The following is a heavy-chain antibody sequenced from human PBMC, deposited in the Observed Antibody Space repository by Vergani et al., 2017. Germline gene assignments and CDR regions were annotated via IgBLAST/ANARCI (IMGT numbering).Heavy chain of an antibody. Sequence: QVQLQQLGAGLLKPSETLSLPCAVYGGSFSGYYWSWIRQPPGKGLEWVGEINHSGSTNYNPSLKSRVTRSADTSKNQLSRKLSSVTAADTAVYYCARMSSEQLARYTSDYWGQGTLVTVSS. CDR1: GGSFSGYY. CDR3: ARMSSEQLARYTSDY. J-gene: IGHJ4*02. V-gene: IGHV4-34*01. D-gene: IGHD6-6*01. CDR2: INHSGST.